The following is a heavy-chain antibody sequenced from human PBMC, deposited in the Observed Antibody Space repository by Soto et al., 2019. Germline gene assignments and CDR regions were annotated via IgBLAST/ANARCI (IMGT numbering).Heavy chain of an antibody. CDR2: IYDSGST. V-gene: IGHV4-59*08. CDR1: GGSISSYC. CDR3: ARRYGWLYFDY. Sequence: SETLSLTCTVSGGSISSYCWSWIRQPPGKGLEWIGYIYDSGSTNYNPSLKSRVTISVDTSKNQFSLKLTSVTAADTALYYCARRYGWLYFDYWGQGSLVTVSS. J-gene: IGHJ4*02. D-gene: IGHD6-19*01.